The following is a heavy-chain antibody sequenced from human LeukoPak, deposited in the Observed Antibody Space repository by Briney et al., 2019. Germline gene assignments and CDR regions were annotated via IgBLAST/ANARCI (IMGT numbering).Heavy chain of an antibody. D-gene: IGHD6-19*01. CDR1: GYTFTSYG. CDR2: ISAYNGNT. J-gene: IGHJ6*03. CDR3: ARDMSGWYIVNYYYMDV. V-gene: IGHV1-18*01. Sequence: ASVKVSCKASGYTFTSYGISWVRQAPGQGREWMGWISAYNGNTNYAQKLQGRVTMTTDTSTSTAYMELRSLRSDDTAVYYCARDMSGWYIVNYYYMDVWGKGTTVTVSS.